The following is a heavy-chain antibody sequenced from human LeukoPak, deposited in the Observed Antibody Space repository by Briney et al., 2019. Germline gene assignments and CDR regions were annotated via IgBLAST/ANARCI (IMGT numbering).Heavy chain of an antibody. D-gene: IGHD6-13*01. Sequence: ASVKVSCKASGYTFTSYGISWVRQAPGQGLEWMGWISAYNGNTNYAQKLQGRVTMTTDTSTSTAYMELRSLRSDDKAVYYCARVVIEQQLVNDAFDIWGQGTMVTVSS. J-gene: IGHJ3*02. CDR3: ARVVIEQQLVNDAFDI. CDR1: GYTFTSYG. V-gene: IGHV1-18*01. CDR2: ISAYNGNT.